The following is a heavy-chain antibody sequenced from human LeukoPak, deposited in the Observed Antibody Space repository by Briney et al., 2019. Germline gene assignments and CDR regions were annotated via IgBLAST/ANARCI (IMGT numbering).Heavy chain of an antibody. V-gene: IGHV4-34*01. D-gene: IGHD3-16*01. J-gene: IGHJ1*01. CDR3: ARGYDYVWGSYQH. CDR2: INHSGST. Sequence: SETLSLTCAVYGGPFSGYYWSWIRQPPGKGLEWIGEINHSGSTNYNPSLKSRVTISVDTSKNQFSLKLSSVTAADTAVYYCARGYDYVWGSYQHWGQGTLVTVSS. CDR1: GGPFSGYY.